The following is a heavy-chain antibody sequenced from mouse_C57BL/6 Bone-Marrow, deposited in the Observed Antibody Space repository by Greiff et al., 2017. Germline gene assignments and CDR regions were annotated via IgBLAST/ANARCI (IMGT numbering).Heavy chain of an antibody. J-gene: IGHJ3*01. V-gene: IGHV5-17*01. CDR2: ISSGSSTI. CDR1: GFTFSDYG. D-gene: IGHD2-1*01. CDR3: ARAFYGNYVAWFAY. Sequence: EVQLQESGGGLVKPGGSLKLSCAASGFTFSDYGMHWVRQAPEKGLEWVAYISSGSSTIYYADTVKGRFTISRDNAKNTLFLQMTILRSEDTAMYYCARAFYGNYVAWFAYWGQGTLVTVSA.